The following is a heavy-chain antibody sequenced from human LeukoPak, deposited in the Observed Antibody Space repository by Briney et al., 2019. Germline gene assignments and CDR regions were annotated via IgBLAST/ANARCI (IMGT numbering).Heavy chain of an antibody. D-gene: IGHD1-26*01. V-gene: IGHV3-73*01. CDR3: TRDSGTYNWFDP. CDR2: MDKETNLYAT. J-gene: IGHJ5*02. CDR1: GLTFSDSA. Sequence: GGSLRLPCVASGLTFSDSAIHWVRQSSGKGLEWIGHMDKETNLYATALAASVKGRFTVSRDDSKNTAYLHMNSLKTEDTALYYCTRDSGTYNWFDPWGQGTLVTVSS.